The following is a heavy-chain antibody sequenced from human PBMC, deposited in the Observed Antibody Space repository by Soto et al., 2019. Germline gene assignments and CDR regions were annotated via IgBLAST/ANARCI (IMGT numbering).Heavy chain of an antibody. J-gene: IGHJ4*02. Sequence: GASVKVSCKASGYTFTSYDINWVRQATGQGLEWMGCIIPNIGTPDYAQRFQGRVTITTDESTSTAYMELSRLRSEDTAVYYCARDRDDYGSGNYYNRIDFWGQGTLVTVSS. V-gene: IGHV1-69*05. CDR2: IIPNIGTP. CDR1: GYTFTSYD. CDR3: ARDRDDYGSGNYYNRIDF. D-gene: IGHD3-10*01.